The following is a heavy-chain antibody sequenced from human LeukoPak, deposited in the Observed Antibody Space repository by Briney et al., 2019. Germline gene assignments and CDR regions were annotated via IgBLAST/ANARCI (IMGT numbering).Heavy chain of an antibody. CDR1: GGTFSSYA. V-gene: IGHV1-69*05. Sequence: SVKVSCKASGGTFSSYAISWVRQAPGQGLEWMGGIIPIFGTANYAQKFQGGVTITTDESTSTAYMELSSLRSEDTAVYYCASGTGYSSSWNFDYWGQGTLVTVSS. J-gene: IGHJ4*02. CDR2: IIPIFGTA. CDR3: ASGTGYSSSWNFDY. D-gene: IGHD6-13*01.